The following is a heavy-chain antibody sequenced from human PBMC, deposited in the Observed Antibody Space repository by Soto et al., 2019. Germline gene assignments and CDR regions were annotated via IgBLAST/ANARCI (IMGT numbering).Heavy chain of an antibody. Sequence: ASVKVSCKASGGTFSSYYMHWVRQAPGQGLEWMGIINPSGGSTSYAQKFQGRVTMTRDTSTSTVYMELSSLRSEDTAVYYCARGGRDYDSSGYYEPHFDYWGQGTLVTVSS. D-gene: IGHD3-22*01. V-gene: IGHV1-46*01. CDR3: ARGGRDYDSSGYYEPHFDY. J-gene: IGHJ4*02. CDR2: INPSGGST. CDR1: GGTFSSYY.